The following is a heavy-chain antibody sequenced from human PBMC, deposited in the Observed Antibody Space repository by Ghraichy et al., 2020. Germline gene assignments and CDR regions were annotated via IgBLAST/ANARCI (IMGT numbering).Heavy chain of an antibody. CDR1: GFTFSSYA. Sequence: GESLNISCAASGFTFSSYAMSWVRQAPGKGLEWVSAISGSGGSTYYADSVKGRFTISRDNSKNTLYLQMNSLRAEDTAVYYCAKDHQSLLITMTLSWGQGTLVTVSS. CDR3: AKDHQSLLITMTLS. V-gene: IGHV3-23*01. CDR2: ISGSGGST. J-gene: IGHJ4*02. D-gene: IGHD3-22*01.